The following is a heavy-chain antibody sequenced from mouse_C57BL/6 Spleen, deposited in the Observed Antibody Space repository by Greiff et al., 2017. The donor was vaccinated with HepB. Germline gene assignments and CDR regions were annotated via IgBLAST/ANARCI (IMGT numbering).Heavy chain of an antibody. Sequence: EVKLQESGGDLVKPGGSLKLSCAASGFTFSSYGMSWVRQTPDKRLEWVATISSGGSYTYYPDSVKGRSTISRDNAKNTLYLQMSSLKSEDTAMYYCASPPFTTVVARYWYFDVWGTGTTVTVSS. CDR1: GFTFSSYG. CDR2: ISSGGSYT. D-gene: IGHD1-1*01. CDR3: ASPPFTTVVARYWYFDV. V-gene: IGHV5-6*01. J-gene: IGHJ1*03.